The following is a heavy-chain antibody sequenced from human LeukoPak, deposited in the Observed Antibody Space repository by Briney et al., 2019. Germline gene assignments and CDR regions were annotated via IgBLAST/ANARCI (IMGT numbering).Heavy chain of an antibody. J-gene: IGHJ4*02. Sequence: GGSLRLSCAASGFTFSSYWMSWVRQAPGQGLEWVANIKQDGSEKYYVDSVKGRFTISRDNAKNSLYLEMNSLRADDTAVYYCARDRGPGSDHYFDYWGRGTLVTVSS. CDR1: GFTFSSYW. CDR3: ARDRGPGSDHYFDY. V-gene: IGHV3-7*03. CDR2: IKQDGSEK. D-gene: IGHD3-10*01.